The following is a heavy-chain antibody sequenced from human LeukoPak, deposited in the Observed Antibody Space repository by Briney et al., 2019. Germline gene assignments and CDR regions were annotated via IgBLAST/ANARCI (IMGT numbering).Heavy chain of an antibody. V-gene: IGHV4-59*01. CDR3: ARGGAHFDY. J-gene: IGHJ4*02. CDR2: IYYSGSA. Sequence: SETLSLTCTVSGGSISTYYWSWIRQPPGKGLEWIGYIYYSGSANYNPSLNSRVTISVDTSKNQFSLKLSSVTAADTAVYYCARGGAHFDYWGQGTLVTVSS. CDR1: GGSISTYY. D-gene: IGHD4-17*01.